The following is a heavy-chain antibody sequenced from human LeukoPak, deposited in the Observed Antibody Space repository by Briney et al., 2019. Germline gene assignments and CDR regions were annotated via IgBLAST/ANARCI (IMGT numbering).Heavy chain of an antibody. CDR1: GYTFTDYY. J-gene: IGHJ6*02. D-gene: IGHD6-13*01. CDR2: INPISGGT. Sequence: ASVKVSCKASGYTFTDYYMLWVRPAPGQGREGMGWINPISGGTRYAQKYQGRVTMTTDTVISTAYMEVSRLRSEDTAVYYCERVRIGQQLDKYYYYAMDVWGQGTTVTVSS. CDR3: ERVRIGQQLDKYYYYAMDV. V-gene: IGHV1-2*02.